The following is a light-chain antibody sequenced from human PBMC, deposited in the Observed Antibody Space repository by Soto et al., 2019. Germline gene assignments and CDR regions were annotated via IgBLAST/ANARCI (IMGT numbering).Light chain of an antibody. Sequence: DIQMTQSPSTLSASVGDRVTITCRASQSISSWLAWYQQKPGKPPNLLIYKASSLESGVPSRFSGSGSGTEFTLTISSLQPDDFATYYCQQYNSYPLTFGGGTKLEIK. V-gene: IGKV1-5*03. CDR1: QSISSW. CDR2: KAS. CDR3: QQYNSYPLT. J-gene: IGKJ4*01.